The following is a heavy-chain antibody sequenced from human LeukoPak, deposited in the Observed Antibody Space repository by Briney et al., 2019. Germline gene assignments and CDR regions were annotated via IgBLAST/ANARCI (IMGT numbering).Heavy chain of an antibody. V-gene: IGHV3-21*01. CDR2: ISSSSDYI. CDR3: ARFYGAGGNHRYYFGS. CDR1: GFTFNTYS. D-gene: IGHD3-10*01. J-gene: IGHJ4*02. Sequence: GGSLRLSCAASGFTFNTYSMNWVRQAPGKGLEWVSCISSSSDYIYYTDSVKGRFTISRDNARNSLYLQMNSLRVEDTAVYYSARFYGAGGNHRYYFGSWGQGILVTVSS.